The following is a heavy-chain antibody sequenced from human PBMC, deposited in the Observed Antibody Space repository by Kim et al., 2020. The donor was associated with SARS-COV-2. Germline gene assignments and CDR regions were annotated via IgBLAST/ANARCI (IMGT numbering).Heavy chain of an antibody. Sequence: GGSLRLSCAASGFTFDDYAMHWVRQAPGKGLEWVSGSSGNSGRIGYADSVKGRFTISRDNAKNSLYLQMNSLRAEDTALYYCAKGGGGYYYYYGMDVWGQGTTVTVSS. CDR3: AKGGGGYYYYYGMDV. CDR1: GFTFDDYA. CDR2: SSGNSGRI. D-gene: IGHD3-16*01. J-gene: IGHJ6*02. V-gene: IGHV3-9*01.